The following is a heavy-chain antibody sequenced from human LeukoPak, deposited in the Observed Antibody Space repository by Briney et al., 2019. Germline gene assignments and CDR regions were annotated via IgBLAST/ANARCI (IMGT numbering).Heavy chain of an antibody. CDR3: AKDPIAVAGYYFDY. D-gene: IGHD6-19*01. CDR2: IKQDGSEK. CDR1: GFTFSSYW. V-gene: IGHV3-7*01. J-gene: IGHJ4*02. Sequence: GGSLRLSCAASGFTFSSYWMGWVRQAPGKGLEWVANIKQDGSEKYYVDSVKGRFTISRDNSKNTLYLQMNSLRAEDTAVYYCAKDPIAVAGYYFDYWGQGTLVTVSS.